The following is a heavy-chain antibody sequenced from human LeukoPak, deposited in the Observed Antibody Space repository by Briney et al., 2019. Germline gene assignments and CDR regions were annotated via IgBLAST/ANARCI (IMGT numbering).Heavy chain of an antibody. J-gene: IGHJ4*02. D-gene: IGHD1-26*01. Sequence: GGSLRLSCAASEFTFSSYWMSWVRQAPGKGLEWVANIKEDGSAKYYVDSVKGRFTISRDNAKNSLYLQMNSLRAEDTAIYYCGREVPRGATILDYWGQGTLVTVSS. CDR3: GREVPRGATILDY. CDR1: EFTFSSYW. CDR2: IKEDGSAK. V-gene: IGHV3-7*04.